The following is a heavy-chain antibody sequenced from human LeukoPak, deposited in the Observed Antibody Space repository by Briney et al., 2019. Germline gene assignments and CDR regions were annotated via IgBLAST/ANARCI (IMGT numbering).Heavy chain of an antibody. CDR2: IKSKTDGGTT. V-gene: IGHV3-15*01. CDR3: STDLGLFRGVHNGYYYYYMDV. Sequence: PGGSLRLSCAASGFTFSNAWMNWVRQAPGKGLEWVGRIKSKTDGGTTDYAAPVKGRFTISRDDSKNTLYLQMNSLKTEDTAVYYCSTDLGLFRGVHNGYYYYYMDVWGKGTTVTVSS. CDR1: GFTFSNAW. D-gene: IGHD3-10*01. J-gene: IGHJ6*03.